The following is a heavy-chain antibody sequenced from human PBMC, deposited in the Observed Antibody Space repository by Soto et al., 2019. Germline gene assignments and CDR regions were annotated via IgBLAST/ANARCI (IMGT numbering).Heavy chain of an antibody. D-gene: IGHD3-16*01. Sequence: EVHLLESGGDLVQPGGSLRLSCTASGLTFSTYAMSWVRQAPGKGLEWVSAIGGSGTGGRTYYADSVKGRFTISRDNSKDAVSPQMNRLRADAAAVSYCAESPGGLDWDNSGFYGMDVWGQGTTVTVSS. CDR1: GLTFSTYA. CDR3: AESPGGLDWDNSGFYGMDV. J-gene: IGHJ6*02. CDR2: IGGSGTGGRT. V-gene: IGHV3-23*01.